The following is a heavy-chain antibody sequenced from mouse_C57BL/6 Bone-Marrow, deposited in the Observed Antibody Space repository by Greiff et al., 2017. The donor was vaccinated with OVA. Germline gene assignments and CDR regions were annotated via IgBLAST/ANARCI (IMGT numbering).Heavy chain of an antibody. CDR2: IYYSGTI. J-gene: IGHJ4*01. D-gene: IGHD1-1*01. CDR3: ARGGVSYYGSSPLYYAMDY. CDR1: GISITTGNYR. Sequence: DVHLVESGPGLVKPSQTVFLTCTVTGISITTGNYRWSWIRQFPGNKLEWIGYIYYSGTITYNPSLTSRTTITRDTPKNQFFLEMNSLTAEDTATYYCARGGVSYYGSSPLYYAMDYWGQGTSVTVSS. V-gene: IGHV3-5*01.